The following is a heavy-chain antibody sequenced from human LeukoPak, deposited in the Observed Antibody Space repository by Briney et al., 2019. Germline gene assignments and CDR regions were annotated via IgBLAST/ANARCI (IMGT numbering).Heavy chain of an antibody. CDR2: IYSGGGA. CDR3: ARVFPPNWFDP. V-gene: IGHV3-66*01. D-gene: IGHD3-10*02. CDR1: GXTVTSNY. J-gene: IGHJ5*02. Sequence: PGGSLRLSCAASGXTVTSNYMSWVRQAPGKGLEWVSIIYSGGGAYYADSVKGRFTISRDNSRNTLFLQMNSLRAEDTAMYYCARVFPPNWFDPWGQGTLVTVSS.